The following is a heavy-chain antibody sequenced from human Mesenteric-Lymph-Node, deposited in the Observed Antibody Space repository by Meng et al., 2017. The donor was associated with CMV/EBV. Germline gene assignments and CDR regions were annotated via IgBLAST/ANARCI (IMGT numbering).Heavy chain of an antibody. J-gene: IGHJ6*02. CDR3: ARAGDIVVVPAAPSYGMDV. CDR2: INSDGSST. V-gene: IGHV3-74*01. CDR1: GFTFSSYW. D-gene: IGHD2-2*01. Sequence: GESLKISCAASGFTFSSYWMHWVCQAPGKGLVWVSRINSDGSSTSYADSVKGRFTISRDNAKNTLYLQMNSLRAEDTAVYYCARAGDIVVVPAAPSYGMDVWGQGTTVTVSS.